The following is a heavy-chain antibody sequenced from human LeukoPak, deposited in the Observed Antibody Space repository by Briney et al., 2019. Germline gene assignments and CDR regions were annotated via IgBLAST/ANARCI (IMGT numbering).Heavy chain of an antibody. CDR3: AREREYYYDSSSYYPHDAFDI. CDR2: ISSSGSTI. Sequence: PGGSLRLSRAASGFTFSDYYMSWIRQAPGKGLEWVSYISSSGSTIYYADSVKGRFTISRDNAKNSLYLQMNSLRAEDTAVYYCAREREYYYDSSSYYPHDAFDIWGQGTMVTVSS. V-gene: IGHV3-11*01. J-gene: IGHJ3*02. D-gene: IGHD3-22*01. CDR1: GFTFSDYY.